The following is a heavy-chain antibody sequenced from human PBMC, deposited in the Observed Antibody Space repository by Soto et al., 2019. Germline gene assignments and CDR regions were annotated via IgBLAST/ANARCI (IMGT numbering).Heavy chain of an antibody. V-gene: IGHV4-39*01. J-gene: IGHJ4*02. CDR1: GSSINSSGYY. Sequence: PSETLSLTCTVSGSSINSSGYYWGWIRQPPGKGLEWIGSMFYGVSTYYNPSLKSRVTVSVDTSKNQFSLNLRSVTAADAAVYYCARLPSWHLVDYWGQGTLVTVS. CDR3: ARLPSWHLVDY. D-gene: IGHD3-3*02. CDR2: MFYGVST.